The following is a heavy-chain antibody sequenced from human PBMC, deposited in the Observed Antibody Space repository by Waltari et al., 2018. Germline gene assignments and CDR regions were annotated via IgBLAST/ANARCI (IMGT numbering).Heavy chain of an antibody. Sequence: QVQLQESGPGLVKPSETLSLTCTVSGGSISSYYWSWIRQPPGKGLEWIGYIYYSGSTNYNPSLKSRVTISVDTSKNQFSLKLSSVTAADTAVYYCARHGATVTTSVDLWGRGTLVTVSS. V-gene: IGHV4-59*01. CDR1: GGSISSYY. J-gene: IGHJ2*01. CDR2: IYYSGST. D-gene: IGHD4-17*01. CDR3: ARHGATVTTSVDL.